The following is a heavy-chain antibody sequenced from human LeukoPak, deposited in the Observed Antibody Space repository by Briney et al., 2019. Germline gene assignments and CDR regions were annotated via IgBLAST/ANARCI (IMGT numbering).Heavy chain of an antibody. CDR3: ATAWGYYYDSSAFDY. CDR1: GYTLTEFS. V-gene: IGHV1-24*01. CDR2: FDPEDGET. J-gene: IGHJ4*02. Sequence: ASVKVSCKVSGYTLTEFSMHWVRQAPGKWLEWMGGFDPEDGETIYAQKFQGRVTMTEDTSTDTAYMELSSLRSEDTAVYYCATAWGYYYDSSAFDYWGQGTLVTVSS. D-gene: IGHD3-22*01.